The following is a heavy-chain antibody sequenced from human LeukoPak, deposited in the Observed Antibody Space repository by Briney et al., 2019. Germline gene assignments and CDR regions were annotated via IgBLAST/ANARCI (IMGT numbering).Heavy chain of an antibody. CDR3: ASEGKGKYDSSGYYDY. CDR1: GFTVSSNY. CDR2: IYSGGST. J-gene: IGHJ4*02. Sequence: PGGSLRLSCAASGFTVSSNYMSWVRQAPGKGLEWVSVIYSGGSTYYADSVKGRFTISRDNSKNTLYLQMNSLRAEDTAVYYCASEGKGKYDSSGYYDYWGQGTLVTVSS. D-gene: IGHD3-22*01. V-gene: IGHV3-66*01.